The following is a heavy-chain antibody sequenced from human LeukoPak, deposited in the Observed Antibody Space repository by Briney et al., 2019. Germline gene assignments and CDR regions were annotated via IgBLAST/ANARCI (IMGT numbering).Heavy chain of an antibody. D-gene: IGHD2-15*01. J-gene: IGHJ4*02. Sequence: GGSLRLSCAASGFTFSSYSMNWVRQAPGKGLEWVSYISSSSSTIYYADSVKGRFTISRDNAKNSLYLQMNSLRAEDTAVYYCAKDEGGYCSGGSCYVDYWGQGTLVTVSS. CDR1: GFTFSSYS. CDR2: ISSSSSTI. V-gene: IGHV3-48*04. CDR3: AKDEGGYCSGGSCYVDY.